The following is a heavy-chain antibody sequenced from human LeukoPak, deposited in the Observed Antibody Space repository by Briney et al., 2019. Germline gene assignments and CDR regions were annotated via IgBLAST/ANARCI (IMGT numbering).Heavy chain of an antibody. V-gene: IGHV1-18*04. CDR3: ARDASPWLVSFIWFDP. Sequence: GASVKASCKASGYTFTSYGISWVRQAPGQGLEWMGWISAYNGNTNYAQKLQGRVTMTTDTSTSTAYMELRSLRSDDTAVYYCARDASPWLVSFIWFDPWGQGTLVTVSS. J-gene: IGHJ5*02. D-gene: IGHD6-19*01. CDR1: GYTFTSYG. CDR2: ISAYNGNT.